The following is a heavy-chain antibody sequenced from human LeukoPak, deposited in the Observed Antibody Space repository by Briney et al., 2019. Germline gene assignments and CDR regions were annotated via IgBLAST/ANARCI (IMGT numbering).Heavy chain of an antibody. D-gene: IGHD2-2*01. CDR2: FDPEDGET. J-gene: IGHJ6*03. CDR3: ATAPIVVVPAAIYYYMDV. Sequence: GASVKVSCKVSGYTLTELSMHWVRQAPGKGLEWIGGFDPEDGETIYAQKFQGRVTMTEDTSTDTAYMELSSLRSEDTAVYYCATAPIVVVPAAIYYYMDVWGKGTTVTVSS. V-gene: IGHV1-24*01. CDR1: GYTLTELS.